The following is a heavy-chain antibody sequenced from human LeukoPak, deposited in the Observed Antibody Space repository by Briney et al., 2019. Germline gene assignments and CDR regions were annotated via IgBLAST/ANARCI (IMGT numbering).Heavy chain of an antibody. CDR3: ARDLHDSSAY. CDR2: INPNSGGT. D-gene: IGHD3-22*01. V-gene: IGHV1-2*06. Sequence: ASVKVSCKASGYTFTSYYIHWVRQAPGQGLEWMGRINPNSGGTNYAQKFQGRVTMTRDTSISTAYMELNRLRSDDTAVYYCARDLHDSSAYWGQGTLVTVSS. CDR1: GYTFTSYY. J-gene: IGHJ4*02.